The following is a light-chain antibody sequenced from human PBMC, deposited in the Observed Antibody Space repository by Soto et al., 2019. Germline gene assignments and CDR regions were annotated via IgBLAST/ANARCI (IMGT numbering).Light chain of an antibody. CDR1: QAMSSW. CDR3: QHYNSFSAA. V-gene: IGKV1-5*03. J-gene: IGKJ1*01. CDR2: KAS. Sequence: IQITQSPSSLSGSVGDRVTITCRASQAMSSWLAWYPQHPGKAPKLLIYKASTLKSGVHSRFSGSGSGTDFTLTISSLQPDDFATYYCQHYNSFSAAFGQGPQVDI.